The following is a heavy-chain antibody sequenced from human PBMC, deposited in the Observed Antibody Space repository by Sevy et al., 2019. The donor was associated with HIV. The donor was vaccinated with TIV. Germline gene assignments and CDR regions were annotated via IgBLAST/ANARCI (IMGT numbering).Heavy chain of an antibody. J-gene: IGHJ5*02. CDR3: AKDNYGDYVIWFDP. CDR2: ISYDGSNK. Sequence: GGSLRLSCAASGFTFSSYGMHWVRQAPGKGLEWVAVISYDGSNKYYANSVKGRFTISRDNSKNTLYLQMNSLRAEDTAVYYCAKDNYGDYVIWFDPWGQGTLVTVSS. D-gene: IGHD4-17*01. V-gene: IGHV3-30*18. CDR1: GFTFSSYG.